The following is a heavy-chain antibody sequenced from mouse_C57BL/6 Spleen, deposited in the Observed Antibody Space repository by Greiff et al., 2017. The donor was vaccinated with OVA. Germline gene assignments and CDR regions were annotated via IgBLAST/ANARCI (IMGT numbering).Heavy chain of an antibody. CDR1: GYTFTSYW. V-gene: IGHV1-53*01. Sequence: QVQLKQSGTELVKPGASVKLSCKASGYTFTSYWMHWVKQRPGQGLEWIGNINPSNGGTNYNEKFKSKATLTVDKSSSTAYMQLSSLTSEDSAVYYCARREIYYDYDWYFDVWGTGTTVTVSS. D-gene: IGHD2-4*01. CDR3: ARREIYYDYDWYFDV. CDR2: INPSNGGT. J-gene: IGHJ1*03.